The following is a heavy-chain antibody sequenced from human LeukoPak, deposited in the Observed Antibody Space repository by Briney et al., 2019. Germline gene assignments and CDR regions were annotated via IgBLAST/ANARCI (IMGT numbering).Heavy chain of an antibody. CDR3: TRLFGAGSLDFDY. J-gene: IGHJ4*02. V-gene: IGHV3-7*03. Sequence: GGSLRLSCAASGFTFSSYCMSWVRQAPGKGLEWVANINQSGSEKYYVDSVKGRFTISRDNAKNSLYLQMNSLRVEDTAVYYWTRLFGAGSLDFDYWGQGTLVTVSS. D-gene: IGHD4/OR15-4a*01. CDR1: GFTFSSYC. CDR2: INQSGSEK.